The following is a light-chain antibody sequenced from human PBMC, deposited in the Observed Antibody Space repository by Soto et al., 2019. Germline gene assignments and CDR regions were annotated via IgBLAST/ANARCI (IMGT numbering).Light chain of an antibody. J-gene: IGKJ2*01. CDR3: QQYNNWPYT. CDR2: GAS. V-gene: IGKV3-15*01. CDR1: QSVSSN. Sequence: EIVMPQSPATLSVSPGERATLSCRASQSVSSNLAWYQQKPGQAPRLLIYGASTRATGIPARFSGSGSGTEFTLTISSLQSEDFAVYYCQQYNNWPYTFGQGTKVDIK.